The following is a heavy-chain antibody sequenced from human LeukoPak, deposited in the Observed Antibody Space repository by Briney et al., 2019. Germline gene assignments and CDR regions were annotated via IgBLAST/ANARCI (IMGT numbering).Heavy chain of an antibody. D-gene: IGHD3-3*01. CDR1: GYTFTSYD. CDR2: MNPNSGNT. V-gene: IGHV1-8*01. Sequence: ASVKVSCKASGYTFTSYDINWVRQATGQGLEWMGWMNPNSGNTGYAQKFQGRVTMTRNTSISTAYMELSSLRSEDTAVYYCARGLRFLEWLLYNYYYYMDVWSKGTTVTVS. J-gene: IGHJ6*03. CDR3: ARGLRFLEWLLYNYYYYMDV.